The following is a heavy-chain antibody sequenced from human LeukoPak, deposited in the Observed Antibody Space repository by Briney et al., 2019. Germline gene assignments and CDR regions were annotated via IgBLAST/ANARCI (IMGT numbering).Heavy chain of an antibody. Sequence: GGSLRLSCTASGFPFGDYALNWVRQAPGKGLEWVGFIRSKAYGATTEYAASVKGRFTISRDDSKSIAYLQMDSPKTEDTAVYYCTRSIAVVGTLGYWGQGTLVTVSS. D-gene: IGHD6-19*01. CDR3: TRSIAVVGTLGY. CDR1: GFPFGDYA. CDR2: IRSKAYGATT. J-gene: IGHJ4*02. V-gene: IGHV3-49*04.